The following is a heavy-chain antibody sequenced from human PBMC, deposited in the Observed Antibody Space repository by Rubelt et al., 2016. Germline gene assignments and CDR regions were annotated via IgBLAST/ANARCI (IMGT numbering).Heavy chain of an antibody. V-gene: IGHV3-15*01. D-gene: IGHD3-22*01. CDR3: TTDRYYYDSSGFPWFDP. CDR1: GFTFRNAW. Sequence: SLRLSCAASGFTFRNAWMSWVRQAPGKGLEWVGRIKSKTDGGTTDYAAPVKGRFTISRDDSKNTLYLQMNSLKTEDTAVYYCTTDRYYYDSSGFPWFDPWGQGTLVTVSS. J-gene: IGHJ5*02. CDR2: IKSKTDGGTT.